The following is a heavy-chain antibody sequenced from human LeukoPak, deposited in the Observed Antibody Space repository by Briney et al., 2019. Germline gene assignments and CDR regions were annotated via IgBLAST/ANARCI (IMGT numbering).Heavy chain of an antibody. D-gene: IGHD4-23*01. CDR3: ARGHYGGNRYFDI. Sequence: ASVKVSCKASGYTFRSYEIDWVRQAPGQGLEWVGWIHPNSGKTGYAQKFQGRVTMTRDTSTETAFMELSSLKFDDTAIFYCARGHYGGNRYFDIWGQGTLVTVSS. V-gene: IGHV1-8*01. J-gene: IGHJ4*02. CDR2: IHPNSGKT. CDR1: GYTFRSYE.